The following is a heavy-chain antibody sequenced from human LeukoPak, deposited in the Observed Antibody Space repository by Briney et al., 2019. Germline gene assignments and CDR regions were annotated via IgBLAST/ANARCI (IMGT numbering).Heavy chain of an antibody. CDR3: ARRTLGIQLSLFHY. V-gene: IGHV4-34*01. Sequence: SETLSLTCALYVGSPSGLYWSWVRHPPGKGREWFGEIKHSGSTTYNTSIKSRVTISVDTSKNQFSLKLSSVTAADTAVDYCARRTLGIQLSLFHYWGQGTRVTVPS. CDR2: IKHSGST. D-gene: IGHD5-18*01. CDR1: VGSPSGLY. J-gene: IGHJ4*02.